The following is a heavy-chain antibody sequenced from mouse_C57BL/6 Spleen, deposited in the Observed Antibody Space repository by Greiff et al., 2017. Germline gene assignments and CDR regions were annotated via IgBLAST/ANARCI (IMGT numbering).Heavy chain of an antibody. CDR2: ISDGGSYT. J-gene: IGHJ2*01. Sequence: EVKLVESGGGLVKPGGSLKLSCAASGFTFSSYAMSWVRQTPEKRLEWVATISDGGSYTYYPDNVKGRFTIYRDNAKNNLYLQMSHLKSEDTAMYYCAREVYYGNYFDYWGQGTTLTVSS. D-gene: IGHD2-1*01. CDR3: AREVYYGNYFDY. CDR1: GFTFSSYA. V-gene: IGHV5-4*01.